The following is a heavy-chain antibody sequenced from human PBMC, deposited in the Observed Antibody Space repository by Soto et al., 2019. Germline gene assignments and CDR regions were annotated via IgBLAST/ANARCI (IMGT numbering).Heavy chain of an antibody. J-gene: IGHJ4*02. CDR1: GFTFSGSA. D-gene: IGHD2-15*01. CDR3: TSHSPEDMIRN. V-gene: IGHV3-73*01. CDR2: IRNKANSYAT. Sequence: VGSLRLSCAASGFTFSGSAMHWVRQASGKGLEWVGRIRNKANSYATAYAASVKGRFTISRDDSKNTAYPQMNSLKTEDTAVYFCTSHSPEDMIRNWGQGTPVTVSS.